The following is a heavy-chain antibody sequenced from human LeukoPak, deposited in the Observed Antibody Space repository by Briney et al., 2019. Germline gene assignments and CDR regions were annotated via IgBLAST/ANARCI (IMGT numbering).Heavy chain of an antibody. CDR1: GYTFTNYD. CDR2: MNPNSGNT. J-gene: IGHJ3*02. Sequence: ASVKVSCKASGYTFTNYDINWVRQATGQGLEWMGWMNPNSGNTGYAQKFQGRVTITRNTSISTAYMELSSLRSEDTAVYYCARLFLSVVRGVTDPPYDAFDIWGQGTMVTVSS. D-gene: IGHD3-10*01. CDR3: ARLFLSVVRGVTDPPYDAFDI. V-gene: IGHV1-8*01.